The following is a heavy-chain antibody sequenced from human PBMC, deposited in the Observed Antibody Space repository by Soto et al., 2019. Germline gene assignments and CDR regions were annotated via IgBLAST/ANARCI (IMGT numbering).Heavy chain of an antibody. CDR2: INPNSGGT. CDR3: ARSFRGATPYYYYGMDV. CDR1: GYTFTSSG. D-gene: IGHD1-26*01. Sequence: ASVKVSCKASGYTFTSSGISWVRQAPGQGLEWMGWINPNSGGTNYAQKFQGWVTMTRDTSISTAYMELSRLRSDDTAVYYCARSFRGATPYYYYGMDVWGQGTTVTVS. J-gene: IGHJ6*02. V-gene: IGHV1-2*04.